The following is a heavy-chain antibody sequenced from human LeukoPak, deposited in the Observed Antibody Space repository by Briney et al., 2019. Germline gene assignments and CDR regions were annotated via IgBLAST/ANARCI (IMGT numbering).Heavy chain of an antibody. J-gene: IGHJ4*02. D-gene: IGHD5-18*01. CDR2: ISWNSGSI. CDR1: GFTFDDYA. V-gene: IGHV3-9*01. Sequence: GGSLRLSCAASGFTFDDYAMHWVRQAPGKGLEWVSGISWNSGSIGYADSVEGRFTISRDNAKNSLYLQMNSLRAEDTALYYCAKVPTSTAVDTAMYDYWGQGTLVTVSS. CDR3: AKVPTSTAVDTAMYDY.